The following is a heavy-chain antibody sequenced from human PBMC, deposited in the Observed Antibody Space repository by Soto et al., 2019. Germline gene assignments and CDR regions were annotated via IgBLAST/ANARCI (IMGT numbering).Heavy chain of an antibody. Sequence: EVQLVESGGGLVQPGGSLRLSCAASGFTFSSYSMNWVRQAPGKGLEWVSYITTSSTTIYYADSVKGRFTISRDNVKKSLYLQMNSLRDEDTAVYYCAVAGYSSGWGAFDIWGQGTMVTVSS. CDR1: GFTFSSYS. CDR3: AVAGYSSGWGAFDI. J-gene: IGHJ3*02. CDR2: ITTSSTTI. V-gene: IGHV3-48*02. D-gene: IGHD6-19*01.